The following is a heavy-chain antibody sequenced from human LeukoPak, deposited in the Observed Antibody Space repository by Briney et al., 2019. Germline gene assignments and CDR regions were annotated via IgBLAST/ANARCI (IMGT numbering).Heavy chain of an antibody. J-gene: IGHJ4*02. CDR3: VRATYSSGWSLNYYFDY. Sequence: GGSLRLSCAASGFTVSSNYMSWVRQAPGKGLEWVSVIYSGGTTYYADSVKGRFTISRDDSKNTLYLQMNSLRAEDTAVYYCVRATYSSGWSLNYYFDYWGQGTLVAVSS. CDR2: IYSGGTT. D-gene: IGHD6-19*01. CDR1: GFTVSSNY. V-gene: IGHV3-53*01.